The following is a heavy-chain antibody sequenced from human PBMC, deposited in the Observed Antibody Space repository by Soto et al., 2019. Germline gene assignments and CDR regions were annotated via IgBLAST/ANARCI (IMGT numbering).Heavy chain of an antibody. CDR3: ARLAYYDSSGEYYYYYGMDV. V-gene: IGHV1-18*01. D-gene: IGHD3-22*01. CDR2: ISPYSGNT. J-gene: IGHJ6*02. Sequence: ASVKVSCKASGYGFTIYGISWVRQAPGQGLEWMGWISPYSGNTRYPENLQGHVTITADTSTSTAYLQLSSLKSSDTAVYYCARLAYYDSSGEYYYYYGMDVWGQGTTVTVSS. CDR1: GYGFTIYG.